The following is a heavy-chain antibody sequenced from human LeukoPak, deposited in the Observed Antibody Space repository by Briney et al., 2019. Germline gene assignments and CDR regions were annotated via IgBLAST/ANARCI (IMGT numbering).Heavy chain of an antibody. CDR2: TSYSGYT. Sequence: SETLSLTCTVSGGSIRSYYWNWIRQAPGKGLEWVGFTSYSGYTSYGPSLKSRVAISVDTAKSQFSLRLNSMTAADTAIYYCARGRNDNGGMFFDSWAQGNLVTVSS. J-gene: IGHJ4*02. CDR3: ARGRNDNGGMFFDS. CDR1: GGSIRSYY. D-gene: IGHD4-23*01. V-gene: IGHV4-59*01.